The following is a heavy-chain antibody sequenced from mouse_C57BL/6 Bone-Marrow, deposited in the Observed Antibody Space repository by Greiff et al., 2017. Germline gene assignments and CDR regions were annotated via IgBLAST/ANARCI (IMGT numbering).Heavy chain of an antibody. D-gene: IGHD1-1*01. CDR2: ISYSGST. CDR1: GYSITSDY. V-gene: IGHV3-8*01. CDR3: ARGPHYYGSSSYYFDY. Sequence: EVKLMESGPGLAKPSQTLSLTCSVTGYSITSDYWNWIRKFPGNKLEYMGYISYSGSTYYNPSLKSRISITRDTSKNQYYLQLNSVTTEDTATYYCARGPHYYGSSSYYFDYWGQGTTLTVSS. J-gene: IGHJ2*01.